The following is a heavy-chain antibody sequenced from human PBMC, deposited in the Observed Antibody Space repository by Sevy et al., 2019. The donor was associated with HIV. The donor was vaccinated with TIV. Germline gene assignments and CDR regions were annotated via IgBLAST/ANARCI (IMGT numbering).Heavy chain of an antibody. CDR2: IFSSGNT. Sequence: SETLSLTCTVSGGSISSYYWSWIRQPPGKGLEWIGYIFSSGNTNYNPSLKSRVTISVDTSKNQFSLELRSLTAADTAIYYCARAGEYDSSGYYYVSPFDCWGQGTPVTVSS. CDR1: GGSISSYY. CDR3: ARAGEYDSSGYYYVSPFDC. J-gene: IGHJ4*02. D-gene: IGHD3-22*01. V-gene: IGHV4-59*01.